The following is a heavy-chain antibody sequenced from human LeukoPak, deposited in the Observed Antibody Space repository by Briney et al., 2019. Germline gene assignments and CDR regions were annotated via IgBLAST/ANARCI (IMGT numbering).Heavy chain of an antibody. D-gene: IGHD1-26*01. J-gene: IGHJ4*02. V-gene: IGHV3-53*01. CDR2: IYSGGST. Sequence: PGGSLRLSCAASGFTFSSYAMSWVRQAPGKGLEWVSVIYSGGSTYYADSVKGRFTISRDNSKNTLYLQMNSLRAEDTAVYYCARVLSGSYAYWGQGTLVTVSS. CDR1: GFTFSSYA. CDR3: ARVLSGSYAY.